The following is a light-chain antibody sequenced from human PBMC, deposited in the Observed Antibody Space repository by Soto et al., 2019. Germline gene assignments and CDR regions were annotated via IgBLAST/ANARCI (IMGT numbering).Light chain of an antibody. Sequence: EIVLTQSPGTLSLSPGERATLSCRASQSVSSSFLAWYQQKLGLAPRLLIYGASSRATGIPDRFSGSGSGTDFTVTISRLEHEDCAVYYCQQYSFSTWTCGQGTKVVFK. CDR3: QQYSFSTWT. V-gene: IGKV3-20*01. CDR1: QSVSSSF. CDR2: GAS. J-gene: IGKJ1*01.